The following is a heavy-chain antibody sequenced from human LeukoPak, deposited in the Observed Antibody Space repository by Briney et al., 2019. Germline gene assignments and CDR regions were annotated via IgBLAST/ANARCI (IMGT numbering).Heavy chain of an antibody. J-gene: IGHJ4*02. CDR3: ARSRVTVLRGLYYFPY. D-gene: IGHD3-22*01. Sequence: PAESLSLSCAASGFSVSNSNKCWVRNPPPKGQRLDSVVYSGGGTEYADSVKGRFTISRDNSKNTVYLQMNSLGVDDTAVYYCARSRVTVLRGLYYFPYWGQGALVTVSS. CDR1: GFSVSNSN. V-gene: IGHV3-53*01. CDR2: VYSGGGT.